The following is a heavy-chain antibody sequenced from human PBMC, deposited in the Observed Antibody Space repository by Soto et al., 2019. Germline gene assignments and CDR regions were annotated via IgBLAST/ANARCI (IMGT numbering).Heavy chain of an antibody. V-gene: IGHV1-8*01. CDR3: ARGRGRFLYSSSSRGSFDY. CDR1: GYTFTSYD. CDR2: MNPNSGNT. D-gene: IGHD6-6*01. J-gene: IGHJ4*02. Sequence: ASVKVSCKASGYTFTSYDINWVRQATGQGLEWMGWMNPNSGNTGYAQKFQGRVTMTRNTSISTAYMELSSLRSEDTAVYYCARGRGRFLYSSSSRGSFDYWGQGTLVTVSS.